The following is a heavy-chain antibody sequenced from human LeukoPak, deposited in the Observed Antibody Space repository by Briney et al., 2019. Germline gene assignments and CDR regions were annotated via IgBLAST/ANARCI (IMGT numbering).Heavy chain of an antibody. D-gene: IGHD6-13*01. Sequence: ASVKVSCKASGYTFTSYGISWVRQAPGQGLEWMGWINPNSGGTNYAQKFQGRVTMTRDTSISTAYMELSRLRSDDTAVYYCASGNEQHQRGYAEYFQHWGQGTLVTVSS. CDR2: INPNSGGT. V-gene: IGHV1-2*02. CDR3: ASGNEQHQRGYAEYFQH. J-gene: IGHJ1*01. CDR1: GYTFTSYG.